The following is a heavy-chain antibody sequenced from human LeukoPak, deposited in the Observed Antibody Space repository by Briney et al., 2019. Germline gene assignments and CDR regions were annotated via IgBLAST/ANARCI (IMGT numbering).Heavy chain of an antibody. CDR3: ARHTLGVNDY. V-gene: IGHV4-34*01. Sequence: SETLSLTCAVYGGSFSGYYWSWIRQPPGKGLEWIGEINHSGSTNYNPSLKSRVTISVDTSKNQFSLKLSSVTAADTAVYYCARHTLGVNDYWGQGTLVTVSS. CDR2: INHSGST. D-gene: IGHD2-2*02. J-gene: IGHJ4*02. CDR1: GGSFSGYY.